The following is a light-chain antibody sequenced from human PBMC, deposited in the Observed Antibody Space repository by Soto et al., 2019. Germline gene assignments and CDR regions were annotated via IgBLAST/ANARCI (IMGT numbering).Light chain of an antibody. J-gene: IGLJ1*01. V-gene: IGLV2-14*03. CDR3: SSYSTTSTLV. CDR2: EVN. Sequence: QSALTQPASVSGSPGQSVTISCTGASSDVGGSDHVSWYQQHPGKAPKLILYEVNNRPSGVSNRFSGSKSGNTASLIISGLQDDDEAEYFCSSYSTTSTLVLGAVTKVXLL. CDR1: SSDVGGSDH.